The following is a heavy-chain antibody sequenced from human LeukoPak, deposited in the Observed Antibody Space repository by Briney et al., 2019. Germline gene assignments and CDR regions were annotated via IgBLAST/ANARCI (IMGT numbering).Heavy chain of an antibody. J-gene: IGHJ4*02. CDR3: ARDRRPTIYGGLDS. V-gene: IGHV3-7*01. Sequence: GGSLRLSCAASGFTFSDYYMSWIRQAPGKGLEWVANIKHDGSDSFYVDSVKGRFTISRDKSENSLYLQMHSLRVEDTAMYFCARDRRPTIYGGLDSWGQGTVVTVSS. CDR1: GFTFSDYY. CDR2: IKHDGSDS. D-gene: IGHD4-17*01.